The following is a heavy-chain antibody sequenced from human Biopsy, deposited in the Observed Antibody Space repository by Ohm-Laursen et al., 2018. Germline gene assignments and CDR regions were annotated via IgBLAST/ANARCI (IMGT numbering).Heavy chain of an antibody. CDR3: ARARGSGRLRYHFDY. J-gene: IGHJ4*02. CDR1: GFTFSSYW. CDR2: IKQDGNEK. Sequence: SLRLSCAASGFTFSSYWMSWVRQAPGKGLEWVANIKQDGNEKYYVDSVMGRFTISRDNGKNSLYLQMSSLRAEDTAVYYCARARGSGRLRYHFDYWGQGTLVTVSS. V-gene: IGHV3-7*01. D-gene: IGHD1-26*01.